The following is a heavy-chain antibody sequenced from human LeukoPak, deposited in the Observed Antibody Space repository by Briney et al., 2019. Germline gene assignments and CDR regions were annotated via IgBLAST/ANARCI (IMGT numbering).Heavy chain of an antibody. Sequence: GGSLRLSCAASGFTFSSYGMHWVRQAPGKGLEWVAVISYDGSNKYYADSVKGRFTISRDNSKNTLYPQMNSLRAEDTAVYYCAKVGGDYGLPYFDYWGQGTLVTVSS. V-gene: IGHV3-30*18. D-gene: IGHD4-17*01. CDR3: AKVGGDYGLPYFDY. J-gene: IGHJ4*02. CDR2: ISYDGSNK. CDR1: GFTFSSYG.